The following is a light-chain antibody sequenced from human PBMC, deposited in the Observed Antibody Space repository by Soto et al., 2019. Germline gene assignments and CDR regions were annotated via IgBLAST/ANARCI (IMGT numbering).Light chain of an antibody. CDR1: NSGSKS. Sequence: SSELTQPPSVSVAPGKTARITCGGNNSGSKSVHWYQQKPGQAPVLVIYYDSDRPSGIPERFSGSNSANTATLTISRVEAGDEADYYCQVWDSSSDPRVFGTGTKLTVL. CDR2: YDS. V-gene: IGLV3-21*04. J-gene: IGLJ1*01. CDR3: QVWDSSSDPRV.